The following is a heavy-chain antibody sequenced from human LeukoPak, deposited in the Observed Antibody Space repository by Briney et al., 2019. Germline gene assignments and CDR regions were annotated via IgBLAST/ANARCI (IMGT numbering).Heavy chain of an antibody. CDR3: ARDPRAHSYGTGLDY. V-gene: IGHV3-21*01. D-gene: IGHD5-18*01. J-gene: IGHJ4*02. Sequence: GGSLRLSCAASGFTFSSYSMNWVRQAPGKGLDWVSSISISSNYIYYADSVKGRFTISRDNAKTSLYLQMNSLRAEDTAVYYCARDPRAHSYGTGLDYWGQGTLVTVSS. CDR1: GFTFSSYS. CDR2: ISISSNYI.